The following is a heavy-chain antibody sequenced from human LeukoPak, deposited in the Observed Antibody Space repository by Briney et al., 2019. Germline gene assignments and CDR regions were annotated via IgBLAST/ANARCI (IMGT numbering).Heavy chain of an antibody. Sequence: SSVKVSRKSSVGTFRSYAISWVRQAPGQGLAWMGGIIPIFGTANYAQIFQGRVTITTDESTRTAYMELSSLRSEDTAVYYCARVADDSSGYYYFDYWGQGTLVTVSS. D-gene: IGHD3-22*01. J-gene: IGHJ4*02. CDR3: ARVADDSSGYYYFDY. CDR2: IIPIFGTA. CDR1: VGTFRSYA. V-gene: IGHV1-69*05.